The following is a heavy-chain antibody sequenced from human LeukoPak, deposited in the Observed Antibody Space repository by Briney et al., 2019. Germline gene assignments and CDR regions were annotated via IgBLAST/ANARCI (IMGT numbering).Heavy chain of an antibody. Sequence: NASETLSLTCTVSGGSISSYYWSWIRQPAGKGLEWIGRIYTSGSTNYNPSLKSRVTMSVDTSKNQFSLKLSSVTAADTAVYYCARDIDRGSSGWFKASIDWFDPWGQGTLVTVSS. CDR1: GGSISSYY. J-gene: IGHJ5*02. CDR3: ARDIDRGSSGWFKASIDWFDP. CDR2: IYTSGST. D-gene: IGHD6-19*01. V-gene: IGHV4-4*07.